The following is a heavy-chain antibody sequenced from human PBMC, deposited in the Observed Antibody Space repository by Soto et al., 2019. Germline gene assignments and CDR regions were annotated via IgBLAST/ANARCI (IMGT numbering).Heavy chain of an antibody. D-gene: IGHD5-12*01. CDR3: ASRRDGYNPYFDY. CDR2: IYYSGST. Sequence: PSETLSLTCTVSGGSISSYYWSWIRQPPGKGLEWIGYIYYSGSTNYNPSLKSRVTISVDTSKNQFSLKLSSVTAADTAVYYCASRRDGYNPYFDYWGQGTLVTVSS. J-gene: IGHJ4*02. CDR1: GGSISSYY. V-gene: IGHV4-59*01.